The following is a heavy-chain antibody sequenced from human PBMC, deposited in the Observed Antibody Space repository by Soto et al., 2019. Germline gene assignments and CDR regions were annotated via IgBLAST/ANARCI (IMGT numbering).Heavy chain of an antibody. V-gene: IGHV3-23*01. D-gene: IGHD2-15*01. CDR2: IGGTGNTT. Sequence: VHLSESGGALVQPGGSLRLSCAASGFTFRVYAMSWFRQAPGRGLEWVSAIGGTGNTTYYADSVKGRFTIARDNSRDTLYLQMTSLRGQDTAVLYCARIRPLLFGSWGQGTLVSVSS. CDR3: ARIRPLLFGS. CDR1: GFTFRVYA. J-gene: IGHJ4*02.